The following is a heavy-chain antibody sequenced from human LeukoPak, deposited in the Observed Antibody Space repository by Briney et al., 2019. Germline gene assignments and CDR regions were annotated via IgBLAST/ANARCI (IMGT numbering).Heavy chain of an antibody. Sequence: PSETLSLTCAVSGGSISSYNRSWIRQPPGKGLEWIGDIYFSGSTNDNPSPKSRVTISVDPSKNQFSLKLSSVTAADTAVYYCATGVMYGSGCYPYYYYGMDVWGQGPAVSVSS. CDR1: GGSISSYN. J-gene: IGHJ6*02. CDR3: ATGVMYGSGCYPYYYYGMDV. V-gene: IGHV4-59*01. D-gene: IGHD3-10*01. CDR2: IYFSGST.